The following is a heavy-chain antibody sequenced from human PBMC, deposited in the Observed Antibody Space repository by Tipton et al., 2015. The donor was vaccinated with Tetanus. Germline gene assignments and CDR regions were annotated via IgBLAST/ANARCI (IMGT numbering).Heavy chain of an antibody. CDR2: ISAYNGNT. CDR3: ARDPRIGYCSSTSCFPYNWFDP. J-gene: IGHJ5*02. Sequence: QVQLVQSGAEVKKPGASVKVSCKASGYTFTSYGISWVRQAPGQGLEWMGWISAYNGNTNYAQKLQGRVTMTTDTSTSTAYMELRSLRSDDTAVYYCARDPRIGYCSSTSCFPYNWFDPWGQGTLVTVSS. V-gene: IGHV1-18*04. D-gene: IGHD2-2*01. CDR1: GYTFTSYG.